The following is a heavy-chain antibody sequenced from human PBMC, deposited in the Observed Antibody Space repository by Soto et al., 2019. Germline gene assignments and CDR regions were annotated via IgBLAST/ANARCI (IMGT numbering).Heavy chain of an antibody. D-gene: IGHD1-1*01. CDR2: ISGSGGST. J-gene: IGHJ6*02. Sequence: PGGSLRLSCAASGFTFSSYAMSWVRQAPGKGLEWVSAISGSGGSTYYADSVKGRFTISRDNSKNTLYLQMNSLRAEDTAVAYWAYGRCAKDRFMDVWGQGTTVTVSS. CDR3: AYGRCAKDRFMDV. CDR1: GFTFSSYA. V-gene: IGHV3-23*01.